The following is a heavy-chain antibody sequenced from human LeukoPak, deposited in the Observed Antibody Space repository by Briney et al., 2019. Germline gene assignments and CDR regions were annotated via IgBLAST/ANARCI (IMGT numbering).Heavy chain of an antibody. D-gene: IGHD3-22*01. J-gene: IGHJ4*02. Sequence: SETLSLTCAVSGGSISSGGYSWSWIRQPPGKGLEWIGYIYHSGSTYYNPSLKSRVTISVDRSKNQFSLKLSSVTAADTAVYYCARNYYDSSGYYFRGDYYFDYWGQGTLLTVSS. CDR1: GGSISSGGYS. CDR2: IYHSGST. CDR3: ARNYYDSSGYYFRGDYYFDY. V-gene: IGHV4-30-2*01.